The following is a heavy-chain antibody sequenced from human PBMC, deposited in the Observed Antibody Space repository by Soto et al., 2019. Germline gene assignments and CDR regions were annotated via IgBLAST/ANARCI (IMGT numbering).Heavy chain of an antibody. CDR3: ARGSAAKRYFDL. V-gene: IGHV4-30-4*01. CDR2: IFPSGAT. J-gene: IGHJ2*01. CDR1: GVPISGSDYH. D-gene: IGHD5-18*01. Sequence: QVQLEESGPGLVKPSQTLSLMCTVSGVPISGSDYHWSWIRQSPGKGLEWIGYIFPSGATHYNSSLGSRITMSVETSKSQCSLRLTAVTAADTAVYFCARGSAAKRYFDLWGRGTLVTVSS.